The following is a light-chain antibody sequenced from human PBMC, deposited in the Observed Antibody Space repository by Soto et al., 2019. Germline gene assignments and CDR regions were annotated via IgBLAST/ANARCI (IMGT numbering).Light chain of an antibody. Sequence: EIEMTQSPATLSVSPGESATLSCRSSQSISSNLAWYQQKPGQAPRRLINGASTRATGIPARFSGSGSGTEFILTISSLQSEDFAFYYCQHYNNWLTFGGGTRVDI. CDR2: GAS. CDR1: QSISSN. V-gene: IGKV3-15*01. CDR3: QHYNNWLT. J-gene: IGKJ4*01.